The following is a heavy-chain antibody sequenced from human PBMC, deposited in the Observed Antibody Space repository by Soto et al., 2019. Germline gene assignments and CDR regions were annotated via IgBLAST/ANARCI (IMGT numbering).Heavy chain of an antibody. V-gene: IGHV3-30*18. CDR1: GFTFSSYG. CDR3: AKDSGGDITMVRGVIGNSFYYYYGMDV. J-gene: IGHJ6*02. CDR2: ISYDGSNK. Sequence: GGSLRLSCAASGFTFSSYGMHWVRQAPGKGVEWVAVISYDGSNKYYADSVKGRLTISRDNSKNTLYLQMNSRRAEDTAVYYCAKDSGGDITMVRGVIGNSFYYYYGMDVWGQGTTVTVSS. D-gene: IGHD3-10*01.